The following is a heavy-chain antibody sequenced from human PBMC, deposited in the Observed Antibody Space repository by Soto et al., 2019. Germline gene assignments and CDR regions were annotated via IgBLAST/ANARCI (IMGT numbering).Heavy chain of an antibody. V-gene: IGHV3-23*01. CDR1: GFTFSSYA. CDR2: ISGGGGTT. J-gene: IGHJ4*02. Sequence: GESLKISCAASGFTFSSYAMSWVRQAPGKGLEWVSAISGGGGTTYYADSVKGRFTISRDNSKNTLYLQMNSLRADDTAVYYCAKEGSLFPVNYWGQGTLVTVSS. D-gene: IGHD2-21*01. CDR3: AKEGSLFPVNY.